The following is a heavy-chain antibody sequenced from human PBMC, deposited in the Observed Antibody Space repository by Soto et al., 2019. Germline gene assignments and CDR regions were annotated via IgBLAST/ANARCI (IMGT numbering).Heavy chain of an antibody. CDR1: GVTFSDYT. D-gene: IGHD2-15*01. CDR2: IIPMIGAT. Sequence: QVQLVQSGSEVKKPGSSVTVSCKASGVTFSDYTMSWLRQAPGRGLEWMGGIIPMIGATNNAQKLKGRLTITADKSTGTVYMELNSLRSDDTAVYYCARYWSAGTLYGAFDIWGQGTEVTVSP. J-gene: IGHJ3*02. V-gene: IGHV1-69*06. CDR3: ARYWSAGTLYGAFDI.